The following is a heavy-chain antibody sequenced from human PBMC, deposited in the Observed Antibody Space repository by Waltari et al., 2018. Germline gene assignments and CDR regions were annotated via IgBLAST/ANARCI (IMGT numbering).Heavy chain of an antibody. D-gene: IGHD2-15*01. CDR3: VRLEDCSGPGGNCYGGDPFALDV. Sequence: QVQLQQWGAGLLQPSETLSLTCAVNGGSFNGYYWGWIRQSPGKGLQWIGEINHAGNRNYNPSLKSRVTRLVDTSRSQFSLKMSSMTAADTALYYGVRLEDCSGPGGNCYGGDPFALDVWGQGTTVTVSS. CDR2: INHAGNR. V-gene: IGHV4-34*02. CDR1: GGSFNGYY. J-gene: IGHJ6*02.